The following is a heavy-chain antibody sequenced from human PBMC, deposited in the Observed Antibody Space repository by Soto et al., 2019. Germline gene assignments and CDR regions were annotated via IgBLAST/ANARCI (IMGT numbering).Heavy chain of an antibody. J-gene: IGHJ6*02. CDR2: IYYSGST. V-gene: IGHV4-59*12. D-gene: IGHD2-21*02. CDR1: GGSISSYY. CDR3: ARVCGGDCHNGMDV. Sequence: ETLSLTCTVSGGSISSYYWSWIRQPPGKGLEWIGYIYYSGSTNYNPSLKSRVTISVDTSKNQFSLKLSSVTAADTAVYYCARVCGGDCHNGMDVWGQGTTVTV.